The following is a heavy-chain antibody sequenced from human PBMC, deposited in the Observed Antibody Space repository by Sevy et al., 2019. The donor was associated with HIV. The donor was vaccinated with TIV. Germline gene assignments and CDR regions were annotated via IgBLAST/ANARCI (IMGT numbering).Heavy chain of an antibody. J-gene: IGHJ4*02. D-gene: IGHD2-15*01. CDR1: GGPXSSYA. CDR2: IIPXSXTP. CDR3: AXDVTWGRKVVAFDT. V-gene: IGHV1-69*05. Sequence: ASVKVSCTASGGPXSSYALSWVRQAPGXGLEWVXGIIPXSXTPNYAQKFEGRLTITTDDSTSTSYMELSSLTSEDTAVYYCAXDVTWGRKVVAFDTWGPGTLVTVSS.